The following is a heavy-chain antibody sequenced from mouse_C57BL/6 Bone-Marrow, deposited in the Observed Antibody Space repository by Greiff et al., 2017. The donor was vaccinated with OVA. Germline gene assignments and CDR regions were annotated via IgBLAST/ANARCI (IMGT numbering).Heavy chain of an antibody. CDR2: ISSGGSYT. CDR1: GFTFSSYG. Sequence: EVKLVESGGDLVKPGGSLKLSCAASGFTFSSYGMSWVRQTPDKRLEWVANISSGGSYTYYPDSVKGRFTISRDNAKHTLYLQMRSLKSADTSMYYCATHDRWLLCAMDYWGPGTSVTVSS. CDR3: ATHDRWLLCAMDY. J-gene: IGHJ4*01. D-gene: IGHD2-3*01. V-gene: IGHV5-6*01.